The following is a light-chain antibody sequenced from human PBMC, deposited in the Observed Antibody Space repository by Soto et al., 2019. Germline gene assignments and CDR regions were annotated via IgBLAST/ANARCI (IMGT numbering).Light chain of an antibody. CDR2: GAT. J-gene: IGKJ1*01. Sequence: EIVMTQSPATLSVSPGERATLSCRASQSVSSSLAWYQQKPGQAPRLLIYGATTRATGIPARFSGSGSWTEFTLTINSLQSEDFAVYYCQQYNNWPPWTFGQRTKVDFK. CDR1: QSVSSS. CDR3: QQYNNWPPWT. V-gene: IGKV3-15*01.